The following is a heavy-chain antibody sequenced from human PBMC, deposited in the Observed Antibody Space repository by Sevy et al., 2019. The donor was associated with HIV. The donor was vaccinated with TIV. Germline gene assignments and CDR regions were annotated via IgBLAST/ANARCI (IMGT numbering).Heavy chain of an antibody. V-gene: IGHV3-11*01. J-gene: IGHJ4*02. CDR2: ISVSGNTI. CDR1: GFIFSDYY. D-gene: IGHD3-16*01. CDR3: ARAGGSYDLEY. Sequence: GGSLRLSCAASGFIFSDYYMNWIRQAPGKGLEWVSYISVSGNTIYYTDSVKGRFTIYRDNAKDSLYLQMNSLRAENTAVYYFARAGGSYDLEYWGQGSLVTVSS.